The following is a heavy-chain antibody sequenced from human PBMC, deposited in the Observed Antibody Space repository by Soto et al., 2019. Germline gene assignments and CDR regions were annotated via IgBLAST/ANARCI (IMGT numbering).Heavy chain of an antibody. CDR3: AHLVPGPLSFAY. Sequence: QITLKESGPSLIKPTQTLALTCTFSGFSFNTRGVGVAWIRQLPGKTLEWLAVIYWDNDRRYRPSLTDRLSITKDMSTKQVVLTMTNVDPVDTGTYYCAHLVPGPLSFAYWGQESLVTVSS. D-gene: IGHD6-19*01. CDR2: IYWDNDR. J-gene: IGHJ4*02. CDR1: GFSFNTRGVG. V-gene: IGHV2-5*02.